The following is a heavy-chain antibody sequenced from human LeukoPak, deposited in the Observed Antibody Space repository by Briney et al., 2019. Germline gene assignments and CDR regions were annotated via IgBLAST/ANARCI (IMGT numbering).Heavy chain of an antibody. Sequence: SEALSLTCTVSGGSVSSGSYYWSWIWQPPGKGLEWIGYIYYSGSTNYNPSLKSRVTISVDTSKNQFSLKMSSVTAADTAVYYCARRKVDTGAPLDYWGQGTLVTVSS. V-gene: IGHV4-61*01. CDR1: GGSVSSGSYY. D-gene: IGHD5-18*01. CDR2: IYYSGST. J-gene: IGHJ4*02. CDR3: ARRKVDTGAPLDY.